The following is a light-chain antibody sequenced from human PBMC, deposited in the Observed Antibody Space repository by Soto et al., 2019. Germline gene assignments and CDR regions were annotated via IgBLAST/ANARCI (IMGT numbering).Light chain of an antibody. CDR2: DAS. J-gene: IGKJ2*01. Sequence: DIQMTQSPSTLSASVGDRVTITCRASQSISSWLVWYQQKPGKAPKLLIYDASSLESGVPSMFSGSGSGTEFTLTISSLQPDDFATYYCQQYNSYSYTFGQGTKLEIK. CDR1: QSISSW. CDR3: QQYNSYSYT. V-gene: IGKV1-5*01.